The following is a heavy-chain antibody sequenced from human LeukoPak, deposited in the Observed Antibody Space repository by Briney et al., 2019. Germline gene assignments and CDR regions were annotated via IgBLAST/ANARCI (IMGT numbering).Heavy chain of an antibody. J-gene: IGHJ5*02. CDR2: IYDSGST. D-gene: IGHD6-13*01. Sequence: PSETLSLTCAVSGGSISSYYRSWIRQPPGKGLEWIWDIYDSGSTNYNPSLKNRVTISVDTSNKQFSLKLSSLTAADTPADYCSRHGGGASLHQLAPDNWLDPWGQRTLVTVSS. CDR1: GGSISSYY. CDR3: SRHGGGASLHQLAPDNWLDP. V-gene: IGHV4-59*08.